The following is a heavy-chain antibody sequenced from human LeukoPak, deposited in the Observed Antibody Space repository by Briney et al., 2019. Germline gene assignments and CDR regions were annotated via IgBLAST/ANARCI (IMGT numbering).Heavy chain of an antibody. Sequence: ASVKVSCKASGYTFTSYYMHWVRQAPGQGLEWMGIINPSGGSTSYAQKFQGRVTMTRDTSTSTVYMELSSLRSEDTAVYYCARHSRAVAGYYYYYYGMDVWGQGTTVTVSS. CDR3: ARHSRAVAGYYYYYYGMDV. CDR1: GYTFTSYY. D-gene: IGHD6-19*01. V-gene: IGHV1-46*01. J-gene: IGHJ6*02. CDR2: INPSGGST.